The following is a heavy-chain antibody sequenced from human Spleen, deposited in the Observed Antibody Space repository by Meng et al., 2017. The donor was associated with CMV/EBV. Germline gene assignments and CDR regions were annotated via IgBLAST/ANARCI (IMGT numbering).Heavy chain of an antibody. D-gene: IGHD2-21*01. J-gene: IGHJ4*02. CDR3: ARRIAGNSMY. V-gene: IGHV3-23*01. CDR2: ISGSGTNT. Sequence: GESLKISCAASGFTFSSYAMSWVRQAPGKGLEWISAISGSGTNTYYADSVKGRFTISRDSSTLYLHMNSLRGEDTAMYSCARRIAGNSMYWGQGTLVTVSS. CDR1: GFTFSSYA.